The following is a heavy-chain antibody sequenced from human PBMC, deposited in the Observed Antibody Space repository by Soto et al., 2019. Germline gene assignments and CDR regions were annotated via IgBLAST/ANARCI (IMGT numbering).Heavy chain of an antibody. V-gene: IGHV1-2*04. CDR1: GYTFTGYY. J-gene: IGHJ3*02. Sequence: ASVKVSCKASGYTFTGYYMHWVRQAPGQGPEWMGWINPNSGGTNYAQKFQGWVTMTRDTSISTAYMELSRLRSDDTAVYYCARVDAVAGTGAFDIWGQGTMVTVSS. CDR3: ARVDAVAGTGAFDI. CDR2: INPNSGGT. D-gene: IGHD6-19*01.